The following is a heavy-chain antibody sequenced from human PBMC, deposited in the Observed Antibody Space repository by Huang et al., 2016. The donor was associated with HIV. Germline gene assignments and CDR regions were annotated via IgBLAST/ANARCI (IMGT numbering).Heavy chain of an antibody. J-gene: IGHJ4*02. D-gene: IGHD2-21*02. CDR3: ARPRMTATSSDSTWSFFDS. CDR2: LNHRGLS. V-gene: IGHV4-34*02. CDR1: GGSLSVHY. Sequence: QVQLQQWGAGLLKPSGALSLKCAVYGGSLSVHYWTWIRLSPGKRLEWIGELNHRGLSTNNPDLRSRVTMSVDMAKNQFSLNLTSRTAADTAVYYCARPRMTATSSDSTWSFFDSWGQGTLVIVSS.